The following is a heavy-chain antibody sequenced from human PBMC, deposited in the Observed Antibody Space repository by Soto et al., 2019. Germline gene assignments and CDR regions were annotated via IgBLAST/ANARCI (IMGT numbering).Heavy chain of an antibody. Sequence: QVQLVQSGAEVKKPGASVKVSCKASGYSFTSYAMHWVRQAPGQRLEWMGWINAGNGNTKYSQKFQGRVTITRDTSANTAYMELSSLRSEDTAVYYCASVSGYYHWDDWGQGTLVTVSS. CDR1: GYSFTSYA. CDR3: ASVSGYYHWDD. CDR2: INAGNGNT. V-gene: IGHV1-3*01. D-gene: IGHD3-22*01. J-gene: IGHJ4*02.